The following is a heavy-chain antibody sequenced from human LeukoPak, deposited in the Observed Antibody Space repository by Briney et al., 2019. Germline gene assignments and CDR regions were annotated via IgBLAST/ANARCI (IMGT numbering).Heavy chain of an antibody. CDR3: ARMSGNVVVPAGTLGYYYYYGMDV. CDR2: IIPIFGTA. CDR1: GGTFSSYA. J-gene: IGHJ6*04. V-gene: IGHV1-69*06. D-gene: IGHD2-2*01. Sequence: SVKVSCKASGGTFSSYAIGWVRQAPGQGLEWMGGIIPIFGTANYAQKFQGRVAITADKSTSTAYMELSSLRSEDTAVYYCARMSGNVVVPAGTLGYYYYYGMDVWGKGTTVTVSS.